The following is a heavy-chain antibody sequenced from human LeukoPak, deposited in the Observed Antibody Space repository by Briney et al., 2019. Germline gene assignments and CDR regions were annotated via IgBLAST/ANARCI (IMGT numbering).Heavy chain of an antibody. Sequence: PGGSLRLSCAASGFTFSSYAMSWVRQAPGKGLEWVSAITGSGASTYYADSVKGRFTISRDNSKNTLNLQVNSLRAEDTALYYCAKTVREGTGWYGKNDYWGPGTLITVSS. J-gene: IGHJ4*02. D-gene: IGHD6-19*01. CDR1: GFTFSSYA. CDR3: AKTVREGTGWYGKNDY. CDR2: ITGSGAST. V-gene: IGHV3-23*01.